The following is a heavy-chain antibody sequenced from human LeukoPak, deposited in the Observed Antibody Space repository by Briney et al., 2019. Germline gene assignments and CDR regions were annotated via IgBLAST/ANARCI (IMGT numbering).Heavy chain of an antibody. Sequence: SETLSLTCAVYGGSFSGYYWSWIRQPPGKGLEWIGEINHSGSTNYNPSLKSRVTISVDTSKNQFSLKLSSVTAADTAVYYCASKGYDILTGLFDYWGQGTLVTVSS. CDR2: INHSGST. V-gene: IGHV4-34*01. CDR3: ASKGYDILTGLFDY. CDR1: GGSFSGYY. D-gene: IGHD3-9*01. J-gene: IGHJ4*02.